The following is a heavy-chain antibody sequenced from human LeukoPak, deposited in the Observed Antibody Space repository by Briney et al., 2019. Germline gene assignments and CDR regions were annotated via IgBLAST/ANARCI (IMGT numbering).Heavy chain of an antibody. D-gene: IGHD1-26*01. CDR2: MGTAGDT. CDR1: GFTFSSYD. Sequence: GGSLRLSCAASGFTFSSYDVHWVRQATGRGLEWVSAMGTAGDTYYAGSVKGRFTISREDARNSFYLQMNSLRAGDTAVYYCAALGGSIYWGQGTVVTVSS. V-gene: IGHV3-13*01. J-gene: IGHJ4*02. CDR3: AALGGSIY.